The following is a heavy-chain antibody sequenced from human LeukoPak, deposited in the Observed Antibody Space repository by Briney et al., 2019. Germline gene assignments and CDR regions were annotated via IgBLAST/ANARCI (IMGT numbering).Heavy chain of an antibody. CDR2: MNPNSGNT. CDR3: ARGVGIAVAGLRY. Sequence: ASVKVSCKASGYTFTSYDINWVRQATGQGLEWMGWMNPNSGNTGYAQKFQGRVTITRHTSISTAYMKLSSLRSQDTAVYYCARGVGIAVAGLRYWGQGTLVTVSS. V-gene: IGHV1-8*01. D-gene: IGHD6-19*01. CDR1: GYTFTSYD. J-gene: IGHJ4*02.